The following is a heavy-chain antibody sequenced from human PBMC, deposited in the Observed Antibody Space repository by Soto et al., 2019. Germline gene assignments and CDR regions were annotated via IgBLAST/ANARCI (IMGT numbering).Heavy chain of an antibody. CDR3: ACGSLANYGDYVVPTFDY. D-gene: IGHD4-17*01. V-gene: IGHV1-18*01. Sequence: GASVKVSCKASGYTFTSYGISWVRQAPGQGLEWIGWISAYNGNTNYAQKLQGRVTMTTDTSTSTAYMELRSLRSDVTALYYFACGSLANYGDYVVPTFDYWGQGTLVTVSS. CDR1: GYTFTSYG. CDR2: ISAYNGNT. J-gene: IGHJ4*02.